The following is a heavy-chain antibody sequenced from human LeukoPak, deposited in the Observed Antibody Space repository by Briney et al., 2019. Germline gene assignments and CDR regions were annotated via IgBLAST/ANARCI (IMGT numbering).Heavy chain of an antibody. CDR1: GYTFTGYY. CDR2: INPNSGGT. CDR3: ARYSSSWYRLDYFDY. Sequence: GASVKVSCKSSGYTFTGYYLHWVRLAPGQGLEWLGWINPNSGGTNYGQKFQGRVTMTRDTSISTAYMELSRLRSDDTAVYYCARYSSSWYRLDYFDYWGQGTLVTVSS. V-gene: IGHV1-2*02. D-gene: IGHD6-13*01. J-gene: IGHJ4*02.